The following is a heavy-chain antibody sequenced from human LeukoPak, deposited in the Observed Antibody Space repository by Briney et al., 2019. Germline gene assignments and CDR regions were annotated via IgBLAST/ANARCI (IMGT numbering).Heavy chain of an antibody. Sequence: AASVKVSCKASGGTFSSYAISWVRQAPGQGLEWMGGIIPIFGTANYAQKFQGRVTITADESTSTAYMELSSLRSEDTAVYYCAREGVGTTPDYWGQGTLVTVSS. CDR3: AREGVGTTPDY. CDR1: GGTFSSYA. CDR2: IIPIFGTA. V-gene: IGHV1-69*13. J-gene: IGHJ4*02. D-gene: IGHD4-17*01.